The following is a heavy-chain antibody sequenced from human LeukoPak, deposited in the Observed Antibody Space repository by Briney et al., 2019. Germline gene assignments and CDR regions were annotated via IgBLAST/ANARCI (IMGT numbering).Heavy chain of an antibody. D-gene: IGHD5-12*01. Sequence: SETLSLTCAVYGGSFSGYYWSWIRQPPGKGLEWIGEINHSGSTNYNPSLKSRVTISVDTSKNQFSLKLSSVTAADTAVYYCARRRLQLKVAAFDIWGQGIMVTVSS. CDR1: GGSFSGYY. CDR3: ARRRLQLKVAAFDI. V-gene: IGHV4-34*01. J-gene: IGHJ3*02. CDR2: INHSGST.